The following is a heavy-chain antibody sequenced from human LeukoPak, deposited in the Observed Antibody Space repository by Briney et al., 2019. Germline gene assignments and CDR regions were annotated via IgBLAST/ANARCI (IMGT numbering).Heavy chain of an antibody. CDR3: ARVWFGYFFQ. V-gene: IGHV3-53*01. Sequence: GGSLRLSCVASGFDISYNYVGWVRQAPGKGLEWVSVIHTGGTTHYADSVKGRFTISKDNSNNTVYLQMNSVRVEDTAVYYCARVWFGYFFQWGQGALVTVSS. CDR2: IHTGGTT. J-gene: IGHJ4*02. D-gene: IGHD3-10*01. CDR1: GFDISYNY.